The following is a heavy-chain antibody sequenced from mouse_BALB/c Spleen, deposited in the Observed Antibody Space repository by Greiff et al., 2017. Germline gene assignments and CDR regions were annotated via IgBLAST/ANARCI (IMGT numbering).Heavy chain of an antibody. CDR3: ASEGRGYYFDY. CDR1: GYSITSGYY. V-gene: IGHV3-6*02. J-gene: IGHJ2*01. CDR2: ISYDGSN. Sequence: EVQLQESGPGLVKPSQSLSLTCSVTGYSITSGYYWNWIRQFPGNKLEWMGYISYDGSNNYNPSLKNRISITRDTSKNQFFLKLNSVTTEDTATYYCASEGRGYYFDYWGQGTTLTVSS.